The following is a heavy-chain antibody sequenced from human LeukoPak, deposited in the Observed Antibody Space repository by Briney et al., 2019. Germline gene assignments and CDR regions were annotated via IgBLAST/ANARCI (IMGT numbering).Heavy chain of an antibody. CDR3: ARGQAFHAYYYGSGISMDV. CDR2: MNPNSGNT. CDR1: GYTFTSYD. D-gene: IGHD3-10*01. J-gene: IGHJ6*03. Sequence: GASVKVSCKASGYTFTSYDINWVRQATGQGLEWMGWMNPNSGNTGYAQKFQGRVTMTRNTSISTAYMELSSLRSEDTAVYYCARGQAFHAYYYGSGISMDVWGKGTTVTVSS. V-gene: IGHV1-8*02.